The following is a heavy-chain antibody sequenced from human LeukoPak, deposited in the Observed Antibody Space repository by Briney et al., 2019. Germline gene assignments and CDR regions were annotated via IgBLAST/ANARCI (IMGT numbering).Heavy chain of an antibody. J-gene: IGHJ5*02. CDR3: KPGSEVGTRDSWLDH. V-gene: IGHV4-39*03. D-gene: IGHD2-21*02. Sequence: PSETLSLTCSVPGGSVGIARYGCAWFRLPPGWGLEWIGSIHYSGGTYYNPSLKSRVTISVDTSKNQFTLKVTSLTTRDTATKREKPGSEVGTRDSWLDHWGQGTLVTVSS. CDR2: IHYSGGT. CDR1: GGSVGIARYG.